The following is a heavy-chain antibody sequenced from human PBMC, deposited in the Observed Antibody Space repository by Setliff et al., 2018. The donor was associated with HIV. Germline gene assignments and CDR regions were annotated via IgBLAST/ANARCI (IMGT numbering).Heavy chain of an antibody. CDR1: GYSFTGYW. V-gene: IGHV5-51*01. Sequence: GESLKISCKGSGYSFTGYWIGWVRQMPGKGLEWMGIIYPGDSDTRYSPSFQGQVTISADKSISTAYLQWSTLKASDTAMYYCARSRRDGYNLEAFDIWGQGTMVTVSS. CDR2: IYPGDSDT. D-gene: IGHD5-12*01. CDR3: ARSRRDGYNLEAFDI. J-gene: IGHJ3*02.